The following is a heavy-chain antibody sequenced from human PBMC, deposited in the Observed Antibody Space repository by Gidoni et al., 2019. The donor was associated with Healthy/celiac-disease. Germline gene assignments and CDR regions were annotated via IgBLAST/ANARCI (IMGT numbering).Heavy chain of an antibody. V-gene: IGHV3-7*01. D-gene: IGHD4-17*01. CDR1: GFTFSSYW. CDR2: IKQDGSEK. CDR3: AGIVTTVVYYGMDV. J-gene: IGHJ6*02. Sequence: EVQLVESGGGLVQPGGSLRLPCAASGFTFSSYWMSWVRQAPGKGLEWVATIKQDGSEKYYVGSVKGRFTISRDNAKNSRYLQMNSLRAEDTAVYYCAGIVTTVVYYGMDVWGQGTAVTVSS.